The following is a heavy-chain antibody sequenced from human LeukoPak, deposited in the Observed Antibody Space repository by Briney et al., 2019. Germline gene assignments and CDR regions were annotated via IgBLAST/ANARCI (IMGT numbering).Heavy chain of an antibody. J-gene: IGHJ4*02. CDR3: ARGETNMIVPTY. V-gene: IGHV3-53*01. D-gene: IGHD3-22*01. CDR2: IYSGGNT. Sequence: GGSLRLSCAASGFIVSSNYMSWVRQAPGKGLEWVSVIYSGGNTYYADSVKGRFTISRDNSKNTLYLQMNSLRAEDTAVYYCARGETNMIVPTYWGQGTLVTVSS. CDR1: GFIVSSNY.